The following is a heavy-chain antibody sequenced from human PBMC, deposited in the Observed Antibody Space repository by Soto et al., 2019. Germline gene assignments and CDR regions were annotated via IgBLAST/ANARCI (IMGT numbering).Heavy chain of an antibody. D-gene: IGHD3-16*02. CDR2: IYYSGST. V-gene: IGHV4-59*08. J-gene: IGHJ4*02. Sequence: QVQLQESGPGLVKPSETLSLTCTVSGGSISSYYWSWIRQPPGKGLEWIGFIYYSGSTNYNPSLTSRVTISVDTSKNQFSLKLSSVTAADTAVYYCARTMITFGGVIFYFDYWGQGTLVTVSS. CDR1: GGSISSYY. CDR3: ARTMITFGGVIFYFDY.